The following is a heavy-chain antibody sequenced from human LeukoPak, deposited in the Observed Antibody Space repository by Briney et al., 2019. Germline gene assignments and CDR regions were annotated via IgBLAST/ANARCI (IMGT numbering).Heavy chain of an antibody. Sequence: ASVKVSCKASGGTFSSYAISWVRQAPGQGLEWMGGMNPNSGNTGYAQKFQGRVTITRNTSISTAYMELSRLRSDDTAVYYCATMGATIDYWGQGTLVTVSS. CDR3: ATMGATIDY. D-gene: IGHD1-26*01. V-gene: IGHV1-8*03. CDR2: MNPNSGNT. J-gene: IGHJ4*02. CDR1: GGTFSSYA.